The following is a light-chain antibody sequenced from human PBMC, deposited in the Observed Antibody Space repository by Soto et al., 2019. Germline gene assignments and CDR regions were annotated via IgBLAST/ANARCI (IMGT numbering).Light chain of an antibody. CDR1: QSVSSSY. CDR2: GAS. CDR3: QQYGSSPLT. Sequence: EIVLTQSPGTLSLTPGERATLSCMASQSVSSSYLAWYQQKPGQAPRLLIYGASSRATGIPDRFSGSGSGTDFTLTISRLELEDFAVYYCQQYGSSPLTFGGGTKVEIK. J-gene: IGKJ4*01. V-gene: IGKV3-20*01.